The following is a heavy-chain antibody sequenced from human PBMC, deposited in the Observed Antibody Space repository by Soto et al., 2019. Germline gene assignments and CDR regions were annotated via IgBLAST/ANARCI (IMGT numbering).Heavy chain of an antibody. CDR3: ASPTLGAFDI. D-gene: IGHD3-16*01. CDR2: INHSGST. J-gene: IGHJ3*02. CDR1: GGSFSGYY. Sequence: QVQLQQWGAGLLKPSETLSLTCAVYGGSFSGYYWSWIRQPPGKGLEWIGEINHSGSTNYNPSLKSRVTISVDTSKNQFSLKLSSVTAADTAVYYCASPTLGAFDIWGQGTKVTVSS. V-gene: IGHV4-34*01.